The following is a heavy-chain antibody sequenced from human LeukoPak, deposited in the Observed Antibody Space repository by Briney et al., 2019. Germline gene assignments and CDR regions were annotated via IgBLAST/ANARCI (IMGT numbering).Heavy chain of an antibody. CDR3: AKDGYYDSSGYPVTSFDY. D-gene: IGHD3-22*01. CDR2: ITGSGGTT. Sequence: GGSLRLSCAASGFTFSNYAMSWVRQAPGKGLEWVTGITGSGGTTFYADSVKGRFTISRDSSKNTLYLQMSSLRAEDTAVYYCAKDGYYDSSGYPVTSFDYWGQGTLVTVSS. J-gene: IGHJ4*02. V-gene: IGHV3-23*01. CDR1: GFTFSNYA.